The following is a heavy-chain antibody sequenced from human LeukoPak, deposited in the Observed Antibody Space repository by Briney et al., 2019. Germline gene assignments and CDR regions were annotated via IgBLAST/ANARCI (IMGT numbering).Heavy chain of an antibody. V-gene: IGHV3-74*01. CDR1: GFTFSRYW. D-gene: IGHD3-22*01. CDR3: ARSAGEYYDSSGYYHRPLGY. Sequence: GGSLRLSCAASGFTFSRYWMYWVRQAPGKGLVWVSRINSDGSSTAYADSVKGRFTISRDNAKNTLDLQMDSPRAEDTAVYYCARSAGEYYDSSGYYHRPLGYWGQGTLVTVSS. CDR2: INSDGSST. J-gene: IGHJ4*02.